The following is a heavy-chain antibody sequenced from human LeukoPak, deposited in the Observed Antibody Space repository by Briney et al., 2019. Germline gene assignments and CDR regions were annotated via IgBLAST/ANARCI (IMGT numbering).Heavy chain of an antibody. D-gene: IGHD5-12*01. CDR2: ITPNSGGT. J-gene: IGHJ3*02. V-gene: IGHV1-2*02. CDR1: EYTFTGYY. CDR3: ARVYRWLHPNDAFDT. Sequence: GASVKVSCKASEYTFTGYYMHWVRQAPGQGLEWMGWITPNSGGTNYAQKFQGRVTMTSDTSISTAYMELNRLRSNDTAVYYCARVYRWLHPNDAFDTWGQGTMVTVSS.